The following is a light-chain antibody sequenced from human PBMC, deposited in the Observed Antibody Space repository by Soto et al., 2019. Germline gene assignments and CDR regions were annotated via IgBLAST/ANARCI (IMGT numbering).Light chain of an antibody. J-gene: IGKJ5*01. CDR3: EPYNEFPIT. CDR2: AAS. V-gene: IGKV1-16*02. Sequence: DIHMTQSPSSLSASVGDRVTITCRASQGIGNFLAWFQQKPGEAPKSLIYAASTLQSGVPGKFSGTGSDTDFTLTISSLQPEDFAKYYCEPYNEFPITFGQGTRLEIK. CDR1: QGIGNF.